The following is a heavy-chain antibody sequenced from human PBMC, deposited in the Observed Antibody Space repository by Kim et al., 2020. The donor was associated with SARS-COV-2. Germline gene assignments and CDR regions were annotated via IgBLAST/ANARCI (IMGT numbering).Heavy chain of an antibody. V-gene: IGHV4-39*02. Sequence: SETLSLTCTVSGGSISSSSSYWGWIRQPPGKGLEWIGSIYYSGSTYYNPSLKSRVTISVDTSKNQFSLKVSSVTAADTSVYYCARDVRACSGGSCPIDYWGQGTLVTVSS. CDR2: IYYSGST. CDR1: GGSISSSSSY. D-gene: IGHD2-15*01. J-gene: IGHJ4*02. CDR3: ARDVRACSGGSCPIDY.